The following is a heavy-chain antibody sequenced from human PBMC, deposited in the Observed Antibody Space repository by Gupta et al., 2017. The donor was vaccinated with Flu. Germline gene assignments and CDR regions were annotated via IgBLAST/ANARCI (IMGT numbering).Heavy chain of an antibody. Sequence: EVQLAESGGGLVQPGRSLRLSCAASGFTFDDYAMHWVRQAPGKGLEWVSGISWNSGSIGYADSVKGRFTISRDNAKNSLYLQMNSLRAEDTALYYCAKDSSNLGRDGYNYFDYWGQGTLVTVSS. V-gene: IGHV3-9*01. J-gene: IGHJ4*02. CDR3: AKDSSNLGRDGYNYFDY. D-gene: IGHD5-24*01. CDR2: ISWNSGSI. CDR1: GFTFDDYA.